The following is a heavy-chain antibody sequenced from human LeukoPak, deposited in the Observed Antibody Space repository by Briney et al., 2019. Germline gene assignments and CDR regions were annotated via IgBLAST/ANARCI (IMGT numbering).Heavy chain of an antibody. CDR3: AAGGGWDPSFGVVTHIDA. D-gene: IGHD3-3*01. J-gene: IGHJ6*03. V-gene: IGHV3-74*01. Sequence: PGGSLRLSCVTSGFTFSGYWMHWVRQGPEKGLELVSRIDNDGHGIIYADSVKGRFTTSRDNVKNTLYLQMNSLRVKDTAVYYCAAGGGWDPSFGVVTHIDAWGKGTTVVVS. CDR2: IDNDGHGI. CDR1: GFTFSGYW.